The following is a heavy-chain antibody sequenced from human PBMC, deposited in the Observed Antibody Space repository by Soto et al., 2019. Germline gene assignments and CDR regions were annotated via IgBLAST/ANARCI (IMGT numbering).Heavy chain of an antibody. J-gene: IGHJ4*02. Sequence: QVQLQESGPGLVKPSQTLSLTCTVSGGSISSGDYYWSWIRQPPGTGLEWIVYIYYSGSTYYNPSLKSRVTISVDTSKNQFSLKLSSVTAADTAVYYCARDRGDYGGNLGYWGQGTLVTVSS. CDR3: ARDRGDYGGNLGY. D-gene: IGHD4-17*01. CDR1: GGSISSGDYY. CDR2: IYYSGST. V-gene: IGHV4-30-4*01.